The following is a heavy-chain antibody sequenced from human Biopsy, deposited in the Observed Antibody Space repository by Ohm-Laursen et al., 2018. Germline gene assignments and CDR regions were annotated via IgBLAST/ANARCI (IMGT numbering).Heavy chain of an antibody. D-gene: IGHD3-10*01. Sequence: PGTLSLTCIVSGDSITSYFWNWVRQAPGKGLEWIGNIYYRGNTNYSPSLKSRATISLDSSKNQFSLNLNSVTATDTAVYYCARRLPLRGFAFDVWGQGTVVTVS. J-gene: IGHJ3*01. CDR1: GDSITSYF. CDR3: ARRLPLRGFAFDV. V-gene: IGHV4-59*08. CDR2: IYYRGNT.